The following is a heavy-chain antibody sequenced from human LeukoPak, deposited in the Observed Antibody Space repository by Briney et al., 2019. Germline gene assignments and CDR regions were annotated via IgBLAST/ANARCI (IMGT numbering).Heavy chain of an antibody. CDR2: IYYTGST. J-gene: IGHJ5*02. Sequence: PSETLSLTCTISGGSISSYYWSWIRQPPGKGLEWIGYIYYTGSTNYNPSLTSRVTISVDTSKNQFSLKLSSVTAADTAVYYCARLTSSWFDPWGQGTLVTVSS. D-gene: IGHD6-6*01. CDR3: ARLTSSWFDP. CDR1: GGSISSYY. V-gene: IGHV4-59*08.